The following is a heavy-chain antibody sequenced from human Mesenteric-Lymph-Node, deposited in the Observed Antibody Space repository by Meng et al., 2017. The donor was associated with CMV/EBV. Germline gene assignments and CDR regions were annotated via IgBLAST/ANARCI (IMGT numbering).Heavy chain of an antibody. CDR3: AAWTLHGVVVIGGFDP. CDR2: IYYSGNT. J-gene: IGHJ5*02. V-gene: IGHV4-59*01. Sequence: SETLSLTCSVSGGSMGAYYWSWIRQPPGKGLEWIGYIYYSGNTNYNPSLRSRVSIFLDMSNNQSSLKLSSVTAADTAIYYCAAWTLHGVVVIGGFDPWGQGTLVTVSS. CDR1: GGSMGAYY. D-gene: IGHD3-3*01.